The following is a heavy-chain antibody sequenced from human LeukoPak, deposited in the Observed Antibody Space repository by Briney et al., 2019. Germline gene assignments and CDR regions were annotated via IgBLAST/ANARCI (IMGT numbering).Heavy chain of an antibody. CDR2: IYYSGST. CDR1: GGSISSGGYY. Sequence: PSQTLSLTCTVSGGSISSGGYYWSWIRQHPGKGLEWIGYIYYSGSTYYNPSLKSRVTISVDTSKNQFSLKLSSVTAADTAVYYCARAFRISGSHSGLTEFDPWGQGTLVTVSS. V-gene: IGHV4-31*03. J-gene: IGHJ5*02. CDR3: ARAFRISGSHSGLTEFDP. D-gene: IGHD3-10*01.